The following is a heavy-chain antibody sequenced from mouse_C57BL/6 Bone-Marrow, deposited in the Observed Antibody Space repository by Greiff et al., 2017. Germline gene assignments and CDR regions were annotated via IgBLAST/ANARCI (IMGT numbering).Heavy chain of an antibody. V-gene: IGHV1-62-2*01. CDR1: GYTFTEYT. Sequence: VQLVESGAELVKPGASVKLSCKASGYTFTEYTIHWVKQRSGQGLEWIGWFYPGSGRIKYNEEFKDKATLTADKSSSTVYMELSRLTSEDAAVYFCARHEEGGGYYVYAMDYWGQGTSVTVSA. CDR2: FYPGSGRI. J-gene: IGHJ4*01. CDR3: ARHEEGGGYYVYAMDY. D-gene: IGHD2-3*01.